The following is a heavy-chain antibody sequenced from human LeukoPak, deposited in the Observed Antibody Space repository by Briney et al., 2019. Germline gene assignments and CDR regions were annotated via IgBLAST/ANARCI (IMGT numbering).Heavy chain of an antibody. V-gene: IGHV7-4-1*02. CDR1: GYTFTSYA. CDR3: ARFKGWVAAAGHYYYYYMGV. J-gene: IGHJ6*03. Sequence: GASVKVSCKASGYTFTSYAMNWVRQAPGQGLEWMGWINTNTGNPTYAQGFTGRFVFSLDTSVSTAYLQISSLKAEDTAVYYCARFKGWVAAAGHYYYYYMGVWGKGTTVTISS. D-gene: IGHD6-13*01. CDR2: INTNTGNP.